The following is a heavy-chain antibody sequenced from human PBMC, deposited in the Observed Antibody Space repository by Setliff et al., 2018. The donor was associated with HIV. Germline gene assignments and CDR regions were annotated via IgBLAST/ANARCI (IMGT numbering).Heavy chain of an antibody. D-gene: IGHD3-22*01. CDR3: AKLDYYDYSGSWARKSAIDF. J-gene: IGHJ3*01. CDR1: GFTFSTYS. V-gene: IGHV3-23*01. Sequence: LRLSCAASGFTFSTYSMSWVRQAPGKGLVWVSRIQSGGIIYYADSVKGRFTISRDSSSNTLSLQMTSLRAEDTALYYCAKLDYYDYSGSWARKSAIDFWGRGTMVTVSS. CDR2: IQSGGII.